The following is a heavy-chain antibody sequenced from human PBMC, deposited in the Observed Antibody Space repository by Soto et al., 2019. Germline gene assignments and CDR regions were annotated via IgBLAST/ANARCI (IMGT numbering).Heavy chain of an antibody. Sequence: QVQLQESGPGLVKPSGTLSLTCAVSGGSISTNYWWTWVRQPPGKGLEWIGGMYHSGSTNYNPSLQSGVTLSVEKNKNHFFLTLTSVTAEDTAFYCGARLQMIACGGHVYRSVDIWGQGTLVTVSS. J-gene: IGHJ3*02. D-gene: IGHD3-16*01. V-gene: IGHV4-4*01. CDR2: MYHSGST. CDR3: ARLQMIACGGHVYRSVDI. CDR1: GGSISTNYW.